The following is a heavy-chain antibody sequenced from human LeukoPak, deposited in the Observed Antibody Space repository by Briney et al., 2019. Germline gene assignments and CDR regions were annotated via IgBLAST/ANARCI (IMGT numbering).Heavy chain of an antibody. CDR1: GGTFSSYA. CDR3: ARDSVWGSYRYDY. D-gene: IGHD3-16*02. V-gene: IGHV1-69*05. Sequence: SVKVSCRASGGTFSSYAISWVRQAPGQGLEWMGGIIPLFGTANYEQQLQGRVTITTDESTSAAYMELSSLRSENTAVYDCARDSVWGSYRYDYWGQGTLVTVSS. J-gene: IGHJ4*02. CDR2: IIPLFGTA.